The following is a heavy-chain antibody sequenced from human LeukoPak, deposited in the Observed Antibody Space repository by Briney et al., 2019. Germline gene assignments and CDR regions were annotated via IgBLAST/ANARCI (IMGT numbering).Heavy chain of an antibody. D-gene: IGHD3-10*02. J-gene: IGHJ6*04. V-gene: IGHV3-48*04. CDR3: AELGITMIGGV. CDR2: ISSSSSTI. Sequence: GGSLRLSCAASGLTISSYSMNWVRQAPGKGLQWVSYISSSSSTIYYADSVKGRFTISRDNAKNSLYLQMNSLRAEDTAVYYCAELGITMIGGVWGKGTTVTISS. CDR1: GLTISSYS.